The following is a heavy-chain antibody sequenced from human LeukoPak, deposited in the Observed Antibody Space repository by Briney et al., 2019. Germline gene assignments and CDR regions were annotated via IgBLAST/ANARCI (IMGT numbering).Heavy chain of an antibody. V-gene: IGHV3-30*02. CDR1: GFSFSGYG. J-gene: IGHJ4*02. CDR2: IRYDGSTK. D-gene: IGHD1-14*01. Sequence: GGSLRLSCAASGFSFSGYGMHWVRQAPGKGLEWVTFIRYDGSTKSYAVSVKGRFTIARDNSKNTLYLQMNSLRAEDTAVYFCAKDYNNGFDYWGQGALVTVSS. CDR3: AKDYNNGFDY.